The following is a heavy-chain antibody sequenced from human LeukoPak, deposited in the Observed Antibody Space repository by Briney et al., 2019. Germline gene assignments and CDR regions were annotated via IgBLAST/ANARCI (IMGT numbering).Heavy chain of an antibody. J-gene: IGHJ6*02. CDR3: ARGDLYCSSTSCYIYYYGMDV. CDR2: INPNSGGT. D-gene: IGHD2-2*02. CDR1: GYTFTGYY. Sequence: ASVKVSCKASGYTFTGYYMHWVRQAPGQGLEWMGWINPNSGGTNYAQKFQGRVTMTRDTSISTAYMELSRLRSDDTAVYYCARGDLYCSSTSCYIYYYGMDVWGQGTTVTVSS. V-gene: IGHV1-2*02.